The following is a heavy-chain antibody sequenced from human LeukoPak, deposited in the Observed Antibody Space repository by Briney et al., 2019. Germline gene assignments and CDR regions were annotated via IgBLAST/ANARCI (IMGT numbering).Heavy chain of an antibody. CDR1: GGSFSGYY. V-gene: IGHV4-34*01. CDR2: INHSGST. Sequence: SETLSLTCAVYGGSFSGYYWSWIRQPPGKGLEWIGEINHSGSTNYNPSLKSRVTISVDTSKNQFSLKLSSVTAADTAVYYCARGRGGGYSNRHYFDYWGQGTLVTVSS. CDR3: ARGRGGGYSNRHYFDY. D-gene: IGHD4-11*01. J-gene: IGHJ4*02.